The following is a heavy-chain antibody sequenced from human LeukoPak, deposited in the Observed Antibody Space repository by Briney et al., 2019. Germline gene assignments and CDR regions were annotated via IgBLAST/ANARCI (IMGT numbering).Heavy chain of an antibody. CDR2: MYPCDSET. V-gene: IGHV5-51*01. Sequence: GEPLQISSLGPGSPFTSYRIGWVRQLPGKGLEWMGIMYPCDSETRYSPSFHGQVAISADKSSSTAYLQWSSLKASDTGMYYCARRAYCFEWFDPWGQGTLVSVSS. CDR1: GSPFTSYR. D-gene: IGHD2-21*02. J-gene: IGHJ5*02. CDR3: ARRAYCFEWFDP.